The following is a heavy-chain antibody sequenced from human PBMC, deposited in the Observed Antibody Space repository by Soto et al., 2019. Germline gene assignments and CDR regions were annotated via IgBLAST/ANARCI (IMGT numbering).Heavy chain of an antibody. D-gene: IGHD2-21*01. J-gene: IGHJ3*02. CDR2: INPNSCGT. CDR1: GYTFTGYY. V-gene: IGHV1-2*04. CDR3: ARAIDCGGDCYQNAFDI. Sequence: QVQLVQSGAEVKKPGASVKVSCKASGYTFTGYYMHWVRQAPGQGLEWMGWINPNSCGTNYAQKFQGWVTMTRDTSISTAYMELSRLRSDDTAVYYCARAIDCGGDCYQNAFDIWGQGTMVTVSS.